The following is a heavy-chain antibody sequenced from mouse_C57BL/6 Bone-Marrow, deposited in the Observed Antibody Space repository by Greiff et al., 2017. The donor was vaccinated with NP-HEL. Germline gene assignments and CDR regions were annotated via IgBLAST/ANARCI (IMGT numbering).Heavy chain of an antibody. D-gene: IGHD1-1*01. J-gene: IGHJ1*03. Sequence: QVQLQQPGAELVKPGASVKLSCKASGYTFTSYWMHWVKQRPGQGLEWIGMIHPNSGSTNYNEKFKSKATMTVDKSSSTAYMQLSSLTTDDSAVYYCARRLYYGSSYWYFDVWGTGTTVTVSS. CDR3: ARRLYYGSSYWYFDV. CDR2: IHPNSGST. V-gene: IGHV1-64*01. CDR1: GYTFTSYW.